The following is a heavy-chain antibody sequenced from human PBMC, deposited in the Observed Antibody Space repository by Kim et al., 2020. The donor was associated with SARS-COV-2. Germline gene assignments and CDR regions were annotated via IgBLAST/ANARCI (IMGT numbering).Heavy chain of an antibody. D-gene: IGHD6-19*01. J-gene: IGHJ6*04. Sequence: GGSLRLSCAASGFTFSSYGMHWVRQAPGKGLEWVAVIWYDGSNKYYADSVKGRFTISRDNSKNTLYLQMNSLKAEDTAVYYCARGMDPEAVAGSYGMDVCGEGPTVTVSA. CDR1: GFTFSSYG. V-gene: IGHV3-33*08. CDR2: IWYDGSNK. CDR3: ARGMDPEAVAGSYGMDV.